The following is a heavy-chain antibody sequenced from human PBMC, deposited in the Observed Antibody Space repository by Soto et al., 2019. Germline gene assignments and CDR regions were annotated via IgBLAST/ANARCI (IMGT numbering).Heavy chain of an antibody. Sequence: SVIVSCKASGGTFSNSVISWGRQAPGQGLEWMGGSIPIFGTANYAQKFQGRVTIIADESTSTAYMEVTSLRSEDTAVYYCARAPILVGVTPYENYFDSWGQGTLVTVSS. CDR2: SIPIFGTA. J-gene: IGHJ4*02. D-gene: IGHD3-3*01. V-gene: IGHV1-69*13. CDR3: ARAPILVGVTPYENYFDS. CDR1: GGTFSNSV.